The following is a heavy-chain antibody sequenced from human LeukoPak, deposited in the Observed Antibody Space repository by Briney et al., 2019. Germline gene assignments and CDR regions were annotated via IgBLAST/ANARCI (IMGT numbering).Heavy chain of an antibody. Sequence: GASVKVSCKASGYTFPSYDINWVRHATGQGLEWMGWMNPNSGNTGYAQKFQGRVTITRNTSISTAYMELSSLRSDNTTVYYRARGEGRFLEWLPYYYYMDVWGKGTTVTVSS. D-gene: IGHD3-3*01. CDR2: MNPNSGNT. V-gene: IGHV1-8*03. CDR3: ARGEGRFLEWLPYYYYMDV. J-gene: IGHJ6*03. CDR1: GYTFPSYD.